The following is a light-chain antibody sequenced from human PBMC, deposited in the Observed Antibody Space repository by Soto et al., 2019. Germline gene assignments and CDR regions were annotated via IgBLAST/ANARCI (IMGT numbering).Light chain of an antibody. CDR1: SRDVGGYNY. J-gene: IGLJ3*02. V-gene: IGLV2-14*01. CDR3: SSYTSSSTGV. Sequence: QSALTQPASVSVSPGQSITISCTGTSRDVGGYNYVSWYQQHPGKDPKLMIYEVSNRPSGISNRFSGSKSGNTASLTISGLQAVDEADYYCSSYTSSSTGVFGGGTKLTVL. CDR2: EVS.